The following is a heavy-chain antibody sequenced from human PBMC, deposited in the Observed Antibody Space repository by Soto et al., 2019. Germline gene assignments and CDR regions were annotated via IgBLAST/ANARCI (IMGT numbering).Heavy chain of an antibody. CDR3: AKDGYLQLWSTGDFDY. D-gene: IGHD5-18*01. Sequence: GGSLRLSCAASGFTFSSYGMHWVRQAPGKGLEWVAVISYDGSNKYYADSVKGRFTISRDNSKNTLYLQMNSLRAEDTAVYYCAKDGYLQLWSTGDFDYWGQGTLVTVSS. CDR2: ISYDGSNK. CDR1: GFTFSSYG. J-gene: IGHJ4*02. V-gene: IGHV3-30*18.